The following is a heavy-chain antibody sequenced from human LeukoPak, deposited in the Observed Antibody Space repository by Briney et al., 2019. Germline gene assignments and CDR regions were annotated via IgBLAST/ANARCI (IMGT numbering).Heavy chain of an antibody. D-gene: IGHD6-13*01. J-gene: IGHJ4*02. CDR3: ALLFSSTWYRFDS. V-gene: IGHV1-2*02. CDR1: GYTFTDYY. CDR2: VNPNSGDT. Sequence: ASVKVSCKASGYTFTDYYMHWVRQAPGQGLEWMWWVNPNSGDTNYVHKFQGRVTMTSDTSISTAYMDLSRVRSDDTAVYYCALLFSSTWYRFDSWGQGTLVTVSS.